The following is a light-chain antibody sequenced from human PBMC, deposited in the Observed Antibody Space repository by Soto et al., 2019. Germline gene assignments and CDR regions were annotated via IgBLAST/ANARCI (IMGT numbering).Light chain of an antibody. CDR2: DVT. J-gene: IGLJ1*01. V-gene: IGLV2-14*03. CDR1: SSDVGGYNY. Sequence: QSVLAQPASVSGSPGQSITIFCTGTSSDVGGYNYVSWYQQHPGKAPKLMIYDVTNRPSGVSNRFSGSKSGNTASLTISGLQAEDEAYYYCSSYTSSSTRVFGTGTKVTVL. CDR3: SSYTSSSTRV.